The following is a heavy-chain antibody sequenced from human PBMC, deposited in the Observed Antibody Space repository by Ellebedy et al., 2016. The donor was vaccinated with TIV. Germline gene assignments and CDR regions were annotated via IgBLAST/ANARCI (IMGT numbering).Heavy chain of an antibody. J-gene: IGHJ6*02. CDR2: INPNSGGT. CDR1: GYTFTSYY. CDR3: ARAMRQWLVSDYYYGMDV. D-gene: IGHD6-19*01. Sequence: AASVKVSCKASGYTFTSYYMHWVRQAPGQGLEWMGWINPNSGGTNYAQKFQGRVTMTRDTSISTAYMELSRLRSDDTAVYYCARAMRQWLVSDYYYGMDVWGQGTTVTVSS. V-gene: IGHV1-2*02.